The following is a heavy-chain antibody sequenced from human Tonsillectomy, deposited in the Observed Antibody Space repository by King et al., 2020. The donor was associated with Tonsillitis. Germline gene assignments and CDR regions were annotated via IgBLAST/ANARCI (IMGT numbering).Heavy chain of an antibody. CDR2: IYPGVSDT. D-gene: IGHD1-26*01. CDR1: GYSFSSYW. J-gene: IGHJ3*02. CDR3: ARPRDSDPKDAFDI. V-gene: IGHV5-51*03. Sequence: VQLVESGPEVKKPGESLKISCKASGYSFSSYWIGWVRQMPGKGLEWMGIIYPGVSDTRYNPSFQSQVTISADKSISTAYLQWYTLKASDTAIYYCARPRDSDPKDAFDIWGQGTWVTVSS.